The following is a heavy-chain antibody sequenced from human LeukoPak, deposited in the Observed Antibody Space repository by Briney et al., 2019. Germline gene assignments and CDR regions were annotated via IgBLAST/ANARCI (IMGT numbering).Heavy chain of an antibody. Sequence: GGSLRLSCVVSGFTFNSYSMNWVRQAPGKGLEWVSSISSSSSYIYYADSVKGRFTISRDNAKNSLYLQMNSLRAEDTAVYYCAREPRGSGHLNWFDPWGQGTLVTVSS. J-gene: IGHJ5*02. CDR1: GFTFNSYS. D-gene: IGHD6-25*01. V-gene: IGHV3-21*01. CDR3: AREPRGSGHLNWFDP. CDR2: ISSSSSYI.